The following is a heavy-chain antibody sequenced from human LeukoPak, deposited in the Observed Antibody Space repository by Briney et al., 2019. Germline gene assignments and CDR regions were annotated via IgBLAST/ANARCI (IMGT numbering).Heavy chain of an antibody. V-gene: IGHV4-4*07. CDR1: GGSTSNSF. Sequence: PSETLSLTCTVSGGSTSNSFWSWIRQPAGKGLEWIGRIYTSGSTNYNPSLRSRVTMSVDTSKNQFSLKLSSVTAADTAVYYCARDESYCSSTSCYYYFDYWGQGTLVTVSS. D-gene: IGHD2-2*01. CDR2: IYTSGST. CDR3: ARDESYCSSTSCYYYFDY. J-gene: IGHJ4*02.